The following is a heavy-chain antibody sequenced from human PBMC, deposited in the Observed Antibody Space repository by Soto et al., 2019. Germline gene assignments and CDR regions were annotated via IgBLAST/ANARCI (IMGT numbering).Heavy chain of an antibody. CDR2: IKSKTDGGTT. V-gene: IGHV3-15*07. CDR1: GFTFSNAW. D-gene: IGHD5-18*01. J-gene: IGHJ4*02. CDR3: TTTLYSYGSNDY. Sequence: GGSLRLSCAASGFTFSNAWMNWVRQAPGKGLEWVGRIKSKTDGGTTDYAAPVKGRFTISRDDSKNTLYLQMNSLKTEYTAVYYCTTTLYSYGSNDYWGQGTLVTVSS.